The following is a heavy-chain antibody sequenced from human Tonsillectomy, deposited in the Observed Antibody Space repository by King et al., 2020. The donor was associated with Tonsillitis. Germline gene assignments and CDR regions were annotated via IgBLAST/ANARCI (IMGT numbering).Heavy chain of an antibody. CDR3: AGLGFVGAVIHQAAYAFDI. CDR2: IYYSGST. Sequence: VQLQESGPGLVKPSETLSLTCTVSGGSISGNSWSWIRQPPGKGLEWIGYIYYSGSTNYSPSLNSRVTISVDTSKNQFSLNLSSVTAADTAVYDFAGLGFVGAVIHQAAYAFDIWGQGTMVTVSS. D-gene: IGHD1-26*01. J-gene: IGHJ3*02. V-gene: IGHV4-59*08. CDR1: GGSISGNS.